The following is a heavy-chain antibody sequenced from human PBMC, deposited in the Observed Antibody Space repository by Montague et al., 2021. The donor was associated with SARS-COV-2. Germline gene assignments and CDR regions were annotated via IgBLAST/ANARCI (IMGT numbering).Heavy chain of an antibody. CDR3: ARAGGFYDYWSGYSSSAGFFDP. V-gene: IGHV4-59*02. Sequence: SETLFLTCTVSGGSVSSYYWSWIRQSPGKGLQWLGYIYYSGSTDYNPSLKSRVTMSVDTSKNQLSLRLNSVTTADTAVYFCARAGGFYDYWSGYSSSAGFFDPWGQGILVTVSS. CDR1: GGSVSSYY. CDR2: IYYSGST. J-gene: IGHJ5*02. D-gene: IGHD3-3*01.